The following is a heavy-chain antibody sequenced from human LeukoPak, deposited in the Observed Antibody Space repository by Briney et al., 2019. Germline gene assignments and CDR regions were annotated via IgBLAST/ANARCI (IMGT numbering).Heavy chain of an antibody. CDR1: GFTFSSYT. V-gene: IGHV3-21*04. Sequence: GGSLRLSCAASGFTFSSYTMNWVRQAPGKGLEWVSSISSTSSYTYYADSVKGRFTISRDNAKNSLFLQMNSLRAEDTAVYYCARDISGYSYGFDYWGQGTLVTVSS. J-gene: IGHJ4*02. D-gene: IGHD5-18*01. CDR3: ARDISGYSYGFDY. CDR2: ISSTSSYT.